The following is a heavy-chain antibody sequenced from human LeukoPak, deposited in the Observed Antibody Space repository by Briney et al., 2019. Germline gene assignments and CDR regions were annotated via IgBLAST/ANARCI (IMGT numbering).Heavy chain of an antibody. D-gene: IGHD3-16*02. CDR2: IIPIFGTA. CDR1: GGTFSSYA. V-gene: IGHV1-69*06. CDR3: ARDNSVGDIAWWFDP. Sequence: SVKVSCKASGGTFSSYASSWVRQAPGQGLEWMGGIIPIFGTANYAQKFQGRVTITADKSTSTAYMELSSLRSEDTAVYYCARDNSVGDIAWWFDPWGQGTLVTVSS. J-gene: IGHJ5*02.